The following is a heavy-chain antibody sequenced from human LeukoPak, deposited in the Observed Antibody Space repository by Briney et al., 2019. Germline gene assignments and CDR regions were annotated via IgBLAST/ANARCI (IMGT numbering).Heavy chain of an antibody. D-gene: IGHD1-20*01. CDR3: ARGEYNWNDLHL. CDR2: IKQDGSEK. V-gene: IGHV3-7*01. CDR1: GFTFSNYW. Sequence: PGGSLRLSCAASGFTFSNYWMSWVRQAPGKGLEWVANIKQDGSEKYYVDSVKGRFTISRDNAKNSPYLQMNSLRAEDTAVYYCARGEYNWNDLHLWGQGTLVTVSS. J-gene: IGHJ5*02.